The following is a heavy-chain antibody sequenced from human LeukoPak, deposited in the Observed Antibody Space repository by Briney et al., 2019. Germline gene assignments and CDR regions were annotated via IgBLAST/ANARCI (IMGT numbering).Heavy chain of an antibody. D-gene: IGHD4-23*01. CDR3: ARGSDYGGNSNLDY. CDR2: INPNSGGT. Sequence: ASVKVSCKASGYTFTGYYMHWVRQAPGQGLEWMGWINPNSGGTNYAQKFQGWVTMTRDTSISTAYMELSRLRSDDTAVYYCARGSDYGGNSNLDYWGQGTLVTVSS. V-gene: IGHV1-2*04. CDR1: GYTFTGYY. J-gene: IGHJ4*02.